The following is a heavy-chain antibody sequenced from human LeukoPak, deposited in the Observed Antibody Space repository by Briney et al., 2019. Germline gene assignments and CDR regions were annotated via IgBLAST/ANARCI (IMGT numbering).Heavy chain of an antibody. V-gene: IGHV3-23*01. J-gene: IGHJ4*02. CDR1: GFTFSDFA. CDR3: ATYRQVLLPFES. D-gene: IGHD2-8*02. CDR2: IFPSGGEI. Sequence: GGSLRLSCAASGFTFSDFAMIWVRQSPGKKGLEWVSSIFPSGGEIHYADSVRGRFTISRDNSKSTLSLQMNSLRAEDTAIYYCATYRQVLLPFESWGQGTLVTVSS.